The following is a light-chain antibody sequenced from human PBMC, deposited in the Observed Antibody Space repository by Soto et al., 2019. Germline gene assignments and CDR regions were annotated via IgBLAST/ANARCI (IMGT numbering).Light chain of an antibody. CDR3: KQYNNWPLT. CDR2: GAS. Sequence: EIVLTQSPAILSVSPGERATLSCRASQSVSINLAWYQQKPDQVPRLLIYGASSRATGIQARFSGSGSGTDFTLTIRSLQSEDFAVYYCKQYNNWPLTFGGGTKVDIK. J-gene: IGKJ4*01. CDR1: QSVSIN. V-gene: IGKV3-15*01.